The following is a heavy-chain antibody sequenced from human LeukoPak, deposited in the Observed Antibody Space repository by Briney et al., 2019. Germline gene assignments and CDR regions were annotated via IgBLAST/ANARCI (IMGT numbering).Heavy chain of an antibody. CDR2: IYTSGNT. CDR1: GGSISSYY. V-gene: IGHV4-4*07. D-gene: IGHD4-17*01. CDR3: ARGPAYGDYYYYFDY. Sequence: SETLSLTCTVSGGSISSYYWSWIRQPAGKGLEWIGRIYTSGNTNYNPSLKSRVSMSVDTSKNQFSLKLSSVTAADTAVYYCARGPAYGDYYYYFDYWGQGTLVTVSS. J-gene: IGHJ4*02.